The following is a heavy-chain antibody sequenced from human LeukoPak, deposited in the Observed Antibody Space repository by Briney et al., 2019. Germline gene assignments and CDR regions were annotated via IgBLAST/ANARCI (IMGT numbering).Heavy chain of an antibody. V-gene: IGHV5-51*01. CDR2: INPGDSDV. CDR1: GYSFTNFW. CDR3: ARQGQRWLPSV. D-gene: IGHD5-24*01. Sequence: GESLKISCQGFGYSFTNFWIGWVRQMPGKGLEWVGIINPGDSDVRYSPSFQGQVTISADKSISTAYLQWSSLKASDTAVYYCARQGQRWLPSVWGQGTLVTVSS. J-gene: IGHJ4*02.